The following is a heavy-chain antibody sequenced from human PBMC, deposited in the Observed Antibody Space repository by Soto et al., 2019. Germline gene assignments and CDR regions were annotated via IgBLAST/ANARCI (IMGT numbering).Heavy chain of an antibody. J-gene: IGHJ4*02. CDR2: INAGSGNT. D-gene: IGHD2-21*02. V-gene: IGHV1-3*01. CDR1: GYTFTGYY. Sequence: GASVKVSCKASGYTFTGYYMHWVRQAPGQRLEWMGWINAGSGNTKYSQKFQGRVTITRDTSASTAYMELSSLRSEDTAVYYCARSIVVVTALDYWGQGTLVTVSS. CDR3: ARSIVVVTALDY.